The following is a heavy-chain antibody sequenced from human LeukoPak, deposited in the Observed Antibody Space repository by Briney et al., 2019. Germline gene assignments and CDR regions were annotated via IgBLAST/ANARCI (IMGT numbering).Heavy chain of an antibody. CDR3: AREASDAFDI. CDR2: IWYDGSNK. CDR1: GFTFSSYD. J-gene: IGHJ3*02. V-gene: IGHV3-33*01. Sequence: GESLRLSCAASGFTFSSYDMHWVRQAPGKRLEWVALIWYDGSNKNYADSVKGRFTISRDNSKNTLFLQMNSLRAEDTAVYYCAREASDAFDIWGQGTMVTVSS.